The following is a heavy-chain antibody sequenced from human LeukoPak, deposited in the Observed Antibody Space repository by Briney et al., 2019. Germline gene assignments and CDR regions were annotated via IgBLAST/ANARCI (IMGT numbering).Heavy chain of an antibody. CDR3: ARLVGDVTTWDC. CDR2: IKQDESEK. Sequence: PGGSLRLSCTASGFSFSNYWMSWVRQAPGKGPEWVASIKQDESEKYYVDSVKGRFTTSRDNAKSSLYLQMNALRGEDTAVYYCARLVGDVTTWDCWGQGTLVTVSS. CDR1: GFSFSNYW. D-gene: IGHD1-26*01. V-gene: IGHV3-7*03. J-gene: IGHJ4*02.